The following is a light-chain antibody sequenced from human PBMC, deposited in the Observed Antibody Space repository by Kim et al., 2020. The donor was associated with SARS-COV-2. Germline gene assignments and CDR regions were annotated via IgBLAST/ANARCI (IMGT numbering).Light chain of an antibody. V-gene: IGKV1D-12*01. CDR2: EAS. J-gene: IGKJ4*01. Sequence: DIQMTQSPSSVSASVGDRVTITCRASQDISSWLSWYQQKPGKAPKVLIYEASNLQSGVPSRFSGSGSGTDFTLTINSLQPEDSATYYCQQTHSFPLTFGGGTKVDIK. CDR1: QDISSW. CDR3: QQTHSFPLT.